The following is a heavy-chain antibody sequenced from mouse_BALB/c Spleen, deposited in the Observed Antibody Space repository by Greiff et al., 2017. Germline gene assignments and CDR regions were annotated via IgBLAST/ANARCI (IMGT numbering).Heavy chain of an antibody. Sequence: EVKLVESGGGLVKPGGSLKLSCAASGFTFSSYTMSWVRQTPEKRLEWVATISSGGSYTYYPDSVKGRFTISRDNAKNTLYLQMSSLKSEDTAMYYCTRVAGNYGDDYWGQGTTLTVSS. J-gene: IGHJ2*01. V-gene: IGHV5-6-4*01. CDR3: TRVAGNYGDDY. CDR1: GFTFSSYT. D-gene: IGHD2-1*01. CDR2: ISSGGSYT.